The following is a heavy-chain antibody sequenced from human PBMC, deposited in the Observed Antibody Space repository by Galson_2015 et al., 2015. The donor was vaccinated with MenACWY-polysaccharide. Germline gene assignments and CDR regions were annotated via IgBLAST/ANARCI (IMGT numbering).Heavy chain of an antibody. J-gene: IGHJ3*02. CDR1: GFTFDDYA. CDR2: ISWNSGSI. D-gene: IGHD3-10*01. V-gene: IGHV3-9*01. Sequence: SLRLSCAASGFTFDDYAMHWVRQAPGKGLEWVSGISWNSGSIGYADSVKGRFTISRDNAKNSLYLQMNSLRAEDTALYYCAKDILYYGSGSYAAFDIWGQGTMVTVSS. CDR3: AKDILYYGSGSYAAFDI.